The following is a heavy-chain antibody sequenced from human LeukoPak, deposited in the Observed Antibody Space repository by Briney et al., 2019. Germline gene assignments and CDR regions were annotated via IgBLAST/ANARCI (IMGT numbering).Heavy chain of an antibody. V-gene: IGHV4-39*07. Sequence: PSETLSLTCTVPGGSVSSSGYYWAWIRQPPGKGLEWIGTIYYSGSTYYNPSLKSRVTISVDTSKNQFSLKLSSVTAADTAVYYCARQYIDILTGYYRGELYWFFDLWGRGTLVTVSS. CDR1: GGSVSSSGYY. J-gene: IGHJ2*01. CDR2: IYYSGST. CDR3: ARQYIDILTGYYRGELYWFFDL. D-gene: IGHD3-9*01.